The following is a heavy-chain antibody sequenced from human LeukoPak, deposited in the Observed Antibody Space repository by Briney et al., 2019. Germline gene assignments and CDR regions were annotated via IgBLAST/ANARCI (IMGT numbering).Heavy chain of an antibody. CDR1: GYTFTNYY. D-gene: IGHD2-2*02. J-gene: IGHJ6*03. CDR2: ISRSGGST. CDR3: AREAAAIRLYYMDV. V-gene: IGHV1-46*01. Sequence: GASVTVSCKSSGYTFTNYYMHWVRQAPGQGLEWMGIISRSGGSTSYAQQLQGRVAMTWDMSTSTVYMALSSMRSEDTAVYYCAREAAAIRLYYMDVWGKGTTVTVSS.